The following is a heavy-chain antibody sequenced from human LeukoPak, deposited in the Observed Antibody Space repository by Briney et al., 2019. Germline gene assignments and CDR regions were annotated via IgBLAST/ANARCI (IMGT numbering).Heavy chain of an antibody. CDR2: INPNSGGT. D-gene: IGHD5-18*01. V-gene: IGHV1-2*02. CDR1: GYTFTGYY. Sequence: ASVKVSCKASGYTFTGYYMHWVRQAPGQGLEWMVWINPNSGGTNYAQKFQGRVTMTRDTSISTAYMELSRLRSDDTAVYYCARDRHTARIYYYYYYYMDVWGKGTTVTVSS. CDR3: ARDRHTARIYYYYYYYMDV. J-gene: IGHJ6*03.